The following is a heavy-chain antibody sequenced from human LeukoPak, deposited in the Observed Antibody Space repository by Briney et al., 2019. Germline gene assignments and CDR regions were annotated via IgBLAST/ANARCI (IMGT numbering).Heavy chain of an antibody. CDR3: ARDNVGATPFDY. Sequence: GSSVKVSCKASGGTLSSYAISWVRQAPGQGLEWMGGIIPIFGTANYAQKFQGRVTITADESTSTAYMELSSLRSEDTAVYYCARDNVGATPFDYWGQGTLVTVSS. V-gene: IGHV1-69*01. D-gene: IGHD1-26*01. J-gene: IGHJ4*02. CDR2: IIPIFGTA. CDR1: GGTLSSYA.